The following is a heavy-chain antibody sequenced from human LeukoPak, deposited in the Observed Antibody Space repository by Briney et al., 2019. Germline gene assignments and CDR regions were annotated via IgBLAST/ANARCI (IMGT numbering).Heavy chain of an antibody. D-gene: IGHD5-18*01. CDR3: ARHYSYGYFYYFDY. Sequence: GESLKISCQGSGYSFSNYWIAWVRQMPGRGLEWLGVIYPGDSNTRYSPSFQGHVTISADKSISTAFLQWSSLKASDTAMYYCARHYSYGYFYYFDYWGQGTLVTVSS. J-gene: IGHJ4*02. CDR2: IYPGDSNT. CDR1: GYSFSNYW. V-gene: IGHV5-51*01.